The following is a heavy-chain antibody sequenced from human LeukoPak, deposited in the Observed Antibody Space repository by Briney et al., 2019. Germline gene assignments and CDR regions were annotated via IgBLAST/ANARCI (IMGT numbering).Heavy chain of an antibody. J-gene: IGHJ6*03. V-gene: IGHV3-53*01. D-gene: IGHD3-22*01. CDR2: IYSGGST. CDR3: GAQRGSGYYFYYYYYYMDV. CDR1: GFTVSSNY. Sequence: PGGSLRLSCAASGFTVSSNYMSWVRQAPGKGLEWVSVIYSGGSTYYADSVKGRFTISRDNSKNTLYLQMNSLRAEDTAEYYCGAQRGSGYYFYYYYYYMDVWGKGTTVTISS.